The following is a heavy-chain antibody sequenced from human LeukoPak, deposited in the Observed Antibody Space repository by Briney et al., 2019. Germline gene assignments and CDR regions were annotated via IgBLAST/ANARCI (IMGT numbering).Heavy chain of an antibody. CDR3: ARDYGSGSYSVYGMDV. J-gene: IGHJ6*02. CDR1: GYTFTSYG. V-gene: IGHV1-18*01. CDR2: ISAYNGNT. Sequence: APVKVSCKASGYTFTSYGISWVRQAPGQGLEWMGWISAYNGNTNYAQKLQGRVTMTTDTSTSTAYMELRSLRSDDTAVYYCARDYGSGSYSVYGMDVWGQGTTVTVSS. D-gene: IGHD3-10*01.